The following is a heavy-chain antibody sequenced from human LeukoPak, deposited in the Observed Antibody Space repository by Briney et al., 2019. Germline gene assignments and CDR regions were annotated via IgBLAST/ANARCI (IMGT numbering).Heavy chain of an antibody. CDR1: GGTFSSYA. J-gene: IGHJ3*02. V-gene: IGHV1-69*05. Sequence: ASVKVSCKASGGTFSSYAISWVRQAPGQGLEWMGGIIPIFGTANYAQKFQGRVTITTDESTNTAYMELSSLRSEDTAVYYCARGEGSSSFLAIDIWGQGTMVTVSS. CDR2: IIPIFGTA. CDR3: ARGEGSSSFLAIDI. D-gene: IGHD6-6*01.